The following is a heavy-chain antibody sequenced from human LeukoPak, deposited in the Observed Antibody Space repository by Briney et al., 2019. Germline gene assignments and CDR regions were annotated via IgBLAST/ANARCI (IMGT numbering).Heavy chain of an antibody. V-gene: IGHV1-18*01. CDR1: GYTFTSYG. Sequence: ASVTVSCTASGYTFTSYGISWVRQAPGQGLEWMGWISVYNGNTNYAQKLRGRVTMTTDTSTNTAYMELRSLRSDDTAVYYCARADQKRMVTTDYWGQGTLVTVSS. CDR2: ISVYNGNT. J-gene: IGHJ4*02. D-gene: IGHD4-17*01. CDR3: ARADQKRMVTTDY.